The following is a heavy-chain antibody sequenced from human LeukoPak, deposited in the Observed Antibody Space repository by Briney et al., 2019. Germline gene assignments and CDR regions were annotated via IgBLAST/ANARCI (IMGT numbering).Heavy chain of an antibody. CDR3: AKGRRSYCTNGVCYTGRFDY. CDR2: ISGSGGST. V-gene: IGHV3-23*01. J-gene: IGHJ4*02. Sequence: GGSLRLSCAASGFAFSSYAMSWVRRAPGKGLEWVSAISGSGGSTYYADSVKGRFTISRDNSKNTLYLQMNSLRAEDTAVYYCAKGRRSYCTNGVCYTGRFDYWGQGTLVTVSS. CDR1: GFAFSSYA. D-gene: IGHD2-8*01.